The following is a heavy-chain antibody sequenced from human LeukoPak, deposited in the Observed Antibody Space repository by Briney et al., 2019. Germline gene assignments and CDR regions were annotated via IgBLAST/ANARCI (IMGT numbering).Heavy chain of an antibody. Sequence: GGSLRLSCAASGFTFNNYAISWVRQAPGKGLEWVSAISGSGVSTYYADSVKGRFTVSRDNSKNTLYLQMSSLRAEDTAVYYCAKDERNWNYNLASQTYDWGQGTLVTVSS. CDR2: ISGSGVST. J-gene: IGHJ4*02. CDR1: GFTFNNYA. D-gene: IGHD1-7*01. CDR3: AKDERNWNYNLASQTYD. V-gene: IGHV3-23*01.